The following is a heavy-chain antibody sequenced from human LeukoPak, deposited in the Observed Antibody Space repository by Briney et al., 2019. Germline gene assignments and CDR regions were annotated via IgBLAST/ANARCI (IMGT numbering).Heavy chain of an antibody. V-gene: IGHV4-34*01. CDR2: INHSGST. J-gene: IGHJ5*02. Sequence: SETLSLTCAVYGGSFSGCYWSWIRQPPGKGLEWIGEINHSGSTNYNPSLKSRVTISVDTSKNQFSLKLSSVTAADTAVYYCARFLWFGEDNWFDPWGQGTLVTVSS. D-gene: IGHD3-10*01. CDR1: GGSFSGCY. CDR3: ARFLWFGEDNWFDP.